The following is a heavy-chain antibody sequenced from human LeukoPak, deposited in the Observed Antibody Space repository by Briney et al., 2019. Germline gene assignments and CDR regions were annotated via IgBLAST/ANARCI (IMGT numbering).Heavy chain of an antibody. CDR2: ISGAGGST. Sequence: GSLRLSCAASGFTFSNYAITWVRQAPGKGLEWVSGISGAGGSTYYTDSEKGRFTISRDNSKNTLYLQMNSLRAEDTAVYYCAKCPRNYYYGMDVWGQGTTVTVSS. CDR3: AKCPRNYYYGMDV. J-gene: IGHJ6*02. CDR1: GFTFSNYA. V-gene: IGHV3-23*01.